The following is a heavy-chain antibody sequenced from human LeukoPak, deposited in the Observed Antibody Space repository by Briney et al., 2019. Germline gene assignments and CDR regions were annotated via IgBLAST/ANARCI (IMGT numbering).Heavy chain of an antibody. D-gene: IGHD2-2*01. Sequence: SQTLSLTCTVSGGSISSGGYYWSWIRQHPGKGLEWIGYIYYSGSTYYNPSLKSRVTISVDTSKNQFSLKLSSVTAADTAVYYCAREGRGDCSSTSCAPYYYYYGMDVWDQGTTVTVSS. V-gene: IGHV4-31*03. J-gene: IGHJ6*02. CDR1: GGSISSGGYY. CDR2: IYYSGST. CDR3: AREGRGDCSSTSCAPYYYYYGMDV.